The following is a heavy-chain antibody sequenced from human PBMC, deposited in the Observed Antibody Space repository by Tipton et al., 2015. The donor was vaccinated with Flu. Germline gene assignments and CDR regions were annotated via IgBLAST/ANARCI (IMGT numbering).Heavy chain of an antibody. J-gene: IGHJ4*02. D-gene: IGHD3-10*01. Sequence: GLVKPSETLSLTCAVSGYSMSTGYYWGWIRQPPGKGLEWIGCISHSGRTYYNPSLKSRVTISVDTAKNQFSQRLSSVTAADTAVYYCARSTYYYGSGSSDYWGQGTLVTVSS. CDR1: GYSMSTGYY. CDR2: ISHSGRT. CDR3: ARSTYYYGSGSSDY. V-gene: IGHV4-38-2*01.